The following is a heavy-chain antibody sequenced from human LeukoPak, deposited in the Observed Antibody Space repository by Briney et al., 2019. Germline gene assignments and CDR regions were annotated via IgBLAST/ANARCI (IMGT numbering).Heavy chain of an antibody. CDR2: IYHSGST. D-gene: IGHD6-13*01. J-gene: IGHJ6*03. CDR1: GGSISSGGYY. V-gene: IGHV4-30-2*01. CDR3: AREGYSSSWYIYYYYYMDV. Sequence: SETLSLTCTVSGGSISSGGYYWSWIRQPPGKGLEWIGYIYHSGSTYYNPSLKSRVTISVDRSKNQFSLKLSSVTAADTAVYYCAREGYSSSWYIYYYYYMDVWGKGTTVTVSS.